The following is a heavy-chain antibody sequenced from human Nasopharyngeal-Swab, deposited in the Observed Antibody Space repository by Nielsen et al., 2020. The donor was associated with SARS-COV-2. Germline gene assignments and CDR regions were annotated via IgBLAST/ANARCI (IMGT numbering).Heavy chain of an antibody. V-gene: IGHV3-30*03. CDR1: GFTFSSYG. D-gene: IGHD6-13*01. CDR3: ARTSSSWYGLDAFDI. Sequence: GESLKISCAASGFTFSSYGMHWVRQAPGKGLEWVAVISYDGSNKHYADSVKGRFTISRDNSKNTLYLQMNSLRAEDTAVYYCARTSSSWYGLDAFDIWGQGTMVTVSS. J-gene: IGHJ3*02. CDR2: ISYDGSNK.